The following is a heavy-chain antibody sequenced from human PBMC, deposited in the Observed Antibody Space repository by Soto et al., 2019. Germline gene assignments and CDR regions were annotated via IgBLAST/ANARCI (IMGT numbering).Heavy chain of an antibody. CDR2: FDPEDGET. CDR1: GYTLTELS. Sequence: QVQLVQSGAEVKKPGASVKVSCKVSGYTLTELSMHWVRQAPGKGLEWMGGFDPEDGETIYAQKFQGRVTMTEDTSTDTAYMELSSLRSEDTAVYYCATAGHRVVGATLDAFDIWGQWTMVTVSS. D-gene: IGHD1-26*01. J-gene: IGHJ3*02. CDR3: ATAGHRVVGATLDAFDI. V-gene: IGHV1-24*01.